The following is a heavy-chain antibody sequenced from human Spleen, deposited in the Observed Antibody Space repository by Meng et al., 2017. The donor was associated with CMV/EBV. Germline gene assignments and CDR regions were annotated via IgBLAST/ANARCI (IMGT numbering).Heavy chain of an antibody. Sequence: LTCSVSGGSNTSSSDYWGWIRQPPGKGLEWIGNIYYSGSTYYNPSLKSRVTISLDTSKNQFSLKLSSVTAADTAVYYCARLRSAAVDYWGQGTLVTVSS. J-gene: IGHJ4*02. CDR2: IYYSGST. CDR1: GGSNTSSSDY. CDR3: ARLRSAAVDY. V-gene: IGHV4-39*01.